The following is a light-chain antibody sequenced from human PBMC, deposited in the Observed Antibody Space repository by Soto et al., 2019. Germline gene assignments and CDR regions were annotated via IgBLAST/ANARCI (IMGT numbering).Light chain of an antibody. Sequence: SVLTQPASVSGSPGQSIAISCTGTSSDVGAYDYVSWYQQHPGKAPKLMIYDVKYRPSGVSNRFSGSKSGNTASLTISGLQAEDEADYYCSSYTSSSSVIFGGGTKVTVL. J-gene: IGLJ2*01. CDR1: SSDVGAYDY. V-gene: IGLV2-14*01. CDR3: SSYTSSSSVI. CDR2: DVK.